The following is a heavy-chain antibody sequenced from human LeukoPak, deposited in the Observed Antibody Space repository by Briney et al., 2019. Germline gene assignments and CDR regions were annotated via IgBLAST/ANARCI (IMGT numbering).Heavy chain of an antibody. J-gene: IGHJ4*02. Sequence: PSETLSLTCAVYGGSFSGYYWSWIRQPPGKGLEWIGEINHSGSTNYNPSLKSRVTISVDTSKNQFSLKLSSVTAADTAVYYCARGRSIPLDYWGQGTLVTVSS. V-gene: IGHV4-34*01. CDR1: GGSFSGYY. CDR2: INHSGST. CDR3: ARGRSIPLDY. D-gene: IGHD3-3*02.